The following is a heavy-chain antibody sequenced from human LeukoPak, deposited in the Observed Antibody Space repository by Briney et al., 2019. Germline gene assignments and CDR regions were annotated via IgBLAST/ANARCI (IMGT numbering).Heavy chain of an antibody. D-gene: IGHD2-2*01. CDR2: MHPTGVS. V-gene: IGHV4-38-2*02. CDR1: GYSISSGYY. CDR3: ARRGYQPPHYYVDV. Sequence: PSETLSLTCTVSGYSISSGYYWGWIRQPPGKGLEWLGSMHPTGVSYYNPSLKSRVSVSLDTSKNQLSLKLISVTAADTAVYYCARRGYQPPHYYVDVWGKGTAVTVSS. J-gene: IGHJ6*03.